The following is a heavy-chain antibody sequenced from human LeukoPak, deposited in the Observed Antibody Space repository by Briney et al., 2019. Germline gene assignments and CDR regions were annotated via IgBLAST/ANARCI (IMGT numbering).Heavy chain of an antibody. V-gene: IGHV3-23*01. Sequence: TGGSLRLSCAASGFSFSSYAMHWVRQAPGKGLEWVSVVGDTGHHTFYADFVEGRFTISRDNSKNMLDLQMNSLRAEDTAVYYCTKARVPYGSGSYHFDYWGQGTLVTVSS. CDR2: VGDTGHHT. CDR1: GFSFSSYA. CDR3: TKARVPYGSGSYHFDY. D-gene: IGHD3-10*01. J-gene: IGHJ4*02.